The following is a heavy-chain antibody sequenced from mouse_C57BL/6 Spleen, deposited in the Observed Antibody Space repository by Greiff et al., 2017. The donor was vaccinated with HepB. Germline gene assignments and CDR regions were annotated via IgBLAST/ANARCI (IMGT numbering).Heavy chain of an antibody. CDR1: GYTFTNYW. D-gene: IGHD1-1*01. J-gene: IGHJ2*01. CDR2: IYPGGGYT. Sequence: QVQLQQSGAELVRPGPSVKMSCKASGYTFTNYWIGWAKQRPGHGLEWIGDIYPGGGYTNYNEKFKGKATLTADKSSSTAYMQFSSLTSEDSAIYYCARIYYYGSSYVGSDYWGQGTTLTVSS. V-gene: IGHV1-63*01. CDR3: ARIYYYGSSYVGSDY.